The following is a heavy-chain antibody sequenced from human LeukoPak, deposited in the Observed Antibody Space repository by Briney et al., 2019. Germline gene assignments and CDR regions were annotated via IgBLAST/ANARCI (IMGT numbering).Heavy chain of an antibody. CDR3: AKDTQPQGNYYYGMDV. D-gene: IGHD3-10*01. Sequence: PGGSLRLSCAASGFTFDDYTMHWVRQAPGKGLEWVSLISWDGGSTYYADSVKGRFTISRDNSKNSLYLQMNSLRTEDTALYYCAKDTQPQGNYYYGMDVWGQGTTVTVSS. CDR2: ISWDGGST. V-gene: IGHV3-43*01. J-gene: IGHJ6*02. CDR1: GFTFDDYT.